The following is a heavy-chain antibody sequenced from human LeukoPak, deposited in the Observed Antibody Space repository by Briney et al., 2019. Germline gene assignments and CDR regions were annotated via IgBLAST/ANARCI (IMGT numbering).Heavy chain of an antibody. V-gene: IGHV4-38-2*02. CDR2: IYYSGST. CDR1: GYSISSGYY. D-gene: IGHD3-22*01. Sequence: PETLSLTCTVSGYSISSGYYWDWIRQPPGKGLEWIGSIYYSGSTYYNPSLKSRVTISVDTSKNQFSLKLSSVTAADTAVYYCARDYYEEYFDYWGQGTLVTVSS. J-gene: IGHJ4*02. CDR3: ARDYYEEYFDY.